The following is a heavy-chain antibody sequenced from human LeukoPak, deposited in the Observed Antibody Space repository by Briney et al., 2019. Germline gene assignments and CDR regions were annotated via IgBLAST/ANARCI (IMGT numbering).Heavy chain of an antibody. CDR1: GGSFSGYY. D-gene: IGHD2-15*01. V-gene: IGHV4-34*01. Sequence: KASETLSLTCAVYGGSFSGYYWSWIRQPPGKGLEWIGEINHSGSTNYNPSLKSRVTISVDTSENQFSLKLSSVTAADTAVYYCARIRYCSGGSCSWGQGTLVTVSS. CDR2: INHSGST. CDR3: ARIRYCSGGSCS. J-gene: IGHJ5*02.